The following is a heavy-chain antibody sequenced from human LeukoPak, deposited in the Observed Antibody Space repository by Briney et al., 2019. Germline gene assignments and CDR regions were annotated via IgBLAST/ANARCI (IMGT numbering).Heavy chain of an antibody. CDR1: GGSISSSNYY. CDR3: ATNLGYCSGGSCYRSWFDP. D-gene: IGHD2-15*01. CDR2: IYYSGST. J-gene: IGHJ5*02. Sequence: SETLSLTCTVSGGSISSSNYYWGWIRQPPGKGLEWIGSIYYSGSTYYNPSLKSRVTISVDTSKNQFSLKLSSVTAADTAVYYCATNLGYCSGGSCYRSWFDPWGQGTLVTVSS. V-gene: IGHV4-39*01.